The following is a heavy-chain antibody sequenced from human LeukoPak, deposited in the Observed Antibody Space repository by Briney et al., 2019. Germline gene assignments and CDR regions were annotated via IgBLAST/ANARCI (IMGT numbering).Heavy chain of an antibody. CDR2: IKSKTDGGTT. D-gene: IGHD3-16*02. CDR3: TTAHYDYVWGSYRYTDY. CDR1: GFTFSSYA. V-gene: IGHV3-15*01. Sequence: GGSLRLSCAASGFTFSSYALSWVRQAPGKGLEWVGRIKSKTDGGTTDYAAPVKGRFTISRDDSKNTLYLQMNSLKTEDTAVYYCTTAHYDYVWGSYRYTDYWGQGTLVTVSS. J-gene: IGHJ4*02.